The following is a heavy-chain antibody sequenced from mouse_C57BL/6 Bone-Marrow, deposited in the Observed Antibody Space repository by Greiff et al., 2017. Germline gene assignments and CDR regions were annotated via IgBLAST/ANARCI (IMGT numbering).Heavy chain of an antibody. CDR3: ASRIYYYGSSDVPFAY. CDR2: IYPRSGNT. CDR1: GYTFTSYG. J-gene: IGHJ3*01. D-gene: IGHD1-1*01. Sequence: VQLQQSGAELARPGASVKLSCKASGYTFTSYGISWVKQRTGQGLEWIGEIYPRSGNTYYNEKFKGKATLTADKSSSTAYMELRSLTSEDSAVYFCASRIYYYGSSDVPFAYWGQGTLVTVSA. V-gene: IGHV1-81*01.